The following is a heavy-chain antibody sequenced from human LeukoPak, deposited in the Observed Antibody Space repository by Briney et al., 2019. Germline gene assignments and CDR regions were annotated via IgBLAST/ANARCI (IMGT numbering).Heavy chain of an antibody. CDR2: MNPNSGNT. D-gene: IGHD2-2*01. CDR3: ARVVRCSSTSCDDAFDI. CDR1: GYTFTSYD. J-gene: IGHJ3*02. V-gene: IGHV1-8*01. Sequence: ASVKVSCKASGYTFTSYDINWVRQATGQGLEWMGWMNPNSGNTGYAQKFQGRVTMTRNTSISTAYMELSSLRSEDTAVYYCARVVRCSSTSCDDAFDIWGQGTMVTVSS.